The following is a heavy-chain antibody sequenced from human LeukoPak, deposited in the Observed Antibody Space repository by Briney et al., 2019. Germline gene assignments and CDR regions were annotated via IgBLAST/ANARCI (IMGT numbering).Heavy chain of an antibody. CDR3: VKAFYYYDSSGYYSAEYFQH. D-gene: IGHD3-22*01. CDR2: ISSNGGST. V-gene: IGHV3-64D*06. J-gene: IGHJ1*01. CDR1: GFTFSSYA. Sequence: GGSLRLSCSASGFTFSSYAMHWVRQAPGKGLEYVSAISSNGGSTYYADSVKGRFTISRDNSKNTLYLQMSSLRAEDTAVYYCVKAFYYYDSSGYYSAEYFQHRGQGTLVTVSS.